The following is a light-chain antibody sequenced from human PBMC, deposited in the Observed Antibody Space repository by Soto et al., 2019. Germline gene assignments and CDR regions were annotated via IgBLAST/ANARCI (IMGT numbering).Light chain of an antibody. CDR1: SSDVGGYNF. CDR3: SSYTRSSTVV. CDR2: DVS. V-gene: IGLV2-14*01. Sequence: QSVLTQPASVSGSPGQSITISCTGTSSDVGGYNFVSWYQQHPGKAPNLMIYDVSNRPSGVSNRFSGSKSGNTASLTISGLQAEDEADYYCSSYTRSSTVVFGGGTKVTVL. J-gene: IGLJ2*01.